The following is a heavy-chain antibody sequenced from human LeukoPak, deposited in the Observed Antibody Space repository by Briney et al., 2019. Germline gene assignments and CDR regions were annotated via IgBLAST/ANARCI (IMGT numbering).Heavy chain of an antibody. D-gene: IGHD6-13*01. V-gene: IGHV4-4*02. CDR1: GGYISSSNW. CDR2: ICHTGKI. J-gene: IGHJ4*02. Sequence: SETLSLTCDVSGGYISSSNWWAWVRQSPGKGLEWIGEICHTGKINYNPALKSRVTLSVDKSNNQFSLKLRSLTAADTAVYYCAREGGYYGSSWFIDFWGPGTLVTVSS. CDR3: AREGGYYGSSWFIDF.